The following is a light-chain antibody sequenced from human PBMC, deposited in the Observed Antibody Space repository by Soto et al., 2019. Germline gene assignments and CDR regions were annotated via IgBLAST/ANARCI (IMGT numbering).Light chain of an antibody. CDR3: QQYYSERFS. V-gene: IGKV3-20*01. CDR1: QIVSSTY. J-gene: IGKJ4*01. Sequence: DIVLTQSPGILSLSPGESATLSCRASQIVSSTYVAWYQQKPDQPPRLLIYGVSTRATGVPDRFSGSGSGTDFTLTISRLDPEDFAVYFCQQYYSERFSFGGGTKVEIK. CDR2: GVS.